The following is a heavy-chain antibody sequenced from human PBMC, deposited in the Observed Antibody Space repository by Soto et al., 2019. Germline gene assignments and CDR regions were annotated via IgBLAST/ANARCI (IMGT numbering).Heavy chain of an antibody. CDR3: AKGLLGGSYPGNFDY. CDR1: GFTFSSYA. Sequence: EVQLLESGGGLVQPGGSLRLSCAASGFTFSSYAMSWVRQAPGKGLEWVSAISGSGGSTYYADSVKGRFTISRDNSKNTLYLQLNSLRAEDTAVYYCAKGLLGGSYPGNFDYWGQGTLVTVSS. D-gene: IGHD1-26*01. V-gene: IGHV3-23*01. CDR2: ISGSGGST. J-gene: IGHJ4*02.